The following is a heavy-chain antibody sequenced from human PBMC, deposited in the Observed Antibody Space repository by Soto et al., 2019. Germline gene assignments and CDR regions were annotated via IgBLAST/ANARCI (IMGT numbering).Heavy chain of an antibody. V-gene: IGHV1-18*01. CDR2: ISAYNGNT. Sequence: QVQLVQSGAEGKKPGASVKVSCKASGYTFSIYHISWVRQAPGQGLEWMGWISAYNGNTTYAPKLQGRVTMTTDTPTRTPCMELRSRRSAETAVYYCAGDGPPPDHWGQGTLVTVSS. CDR3: AGDGPPPDH. CDR1: GYTFSIYH. J-gene: IGHJ5*02.